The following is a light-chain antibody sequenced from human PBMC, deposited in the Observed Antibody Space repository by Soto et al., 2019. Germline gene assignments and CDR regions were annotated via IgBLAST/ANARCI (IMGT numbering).Light chain of an antibody. CDR3: ASYASSNTVL. V-gene: IGLV2-14*03. J-gene: IGLJ2*01. Sequence: QSALTQPASVSGSPGQSITISCTGTSSDIGGYNYVSWYQQHPGKAPKLMIYDVSDRPSGVSNRFSGSKSGNTASLTISGRQDEDEADYYCASYASSNTVLFGGGTKVTV. CDR2: DVS. CDR1: SSDIGGYNY.